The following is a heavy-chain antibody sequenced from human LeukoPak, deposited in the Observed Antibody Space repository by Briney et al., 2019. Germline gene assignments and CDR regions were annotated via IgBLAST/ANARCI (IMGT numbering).Heavy chain of an antibody. CDR3: ATEGQTYYFDN. V-gene: IGHV1-69*05. CDR1: GGTFSIYG. J-gene: IGHJ4*02. CDR2: IIPLFGTA. Sequence: SVKVSCKASGGTFSIYGISWVRQAPGQGLEWLGGIIPLFGTANYAQKFQGRVTITTDESTSTAYMELNSLRSQDTALYYCATEGQTYYFDNWGQGTLVTVSS.